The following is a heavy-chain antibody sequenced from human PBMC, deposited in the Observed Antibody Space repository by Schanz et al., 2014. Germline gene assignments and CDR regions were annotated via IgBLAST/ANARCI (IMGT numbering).Heavy chain of an antibody. CDR1: GGTLQSYT. V-gene: IGHV1-46*02. D-gene: IGHD3-16*01. CDR2: IDPRGAST. Sequence: QVQLVQSGAEVKKPGASVKVSCKASGGTLQSYTFSWVRQAPGQGLEWMGMIDPRGASTTYAQKFQGSLSLTGDMSTSTLYLELRSLTSEDTAVYYCARNYEWFESWGQGTLVTVSS. J-gene: IGHJ5*01. CDR3: ARNYEWFES.